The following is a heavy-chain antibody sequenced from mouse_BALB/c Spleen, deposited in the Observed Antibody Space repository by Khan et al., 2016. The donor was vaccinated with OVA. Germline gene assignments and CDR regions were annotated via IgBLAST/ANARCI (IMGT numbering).Heavy chain of an antibody. CDR2: VSTGGGYT. J-gene: IGHJ3*01. CDR1: GFTFSTYG. D-gene: IGHD2-3*01. Sequence: EVHLVESGGDLVKPGGSLKLSCVASGFTFSTYGMSWVRQTPDKRLEWVATVSTGGGYTYYPDSVKGRFTISRDNATNTLYLQMSSLKSEDTALFCGIRNGLCLRYDGFDYWGQGTLVTVSS. V-gene: IGHV5-6*01. CDR3: IRNGLCLRYDGFDY.